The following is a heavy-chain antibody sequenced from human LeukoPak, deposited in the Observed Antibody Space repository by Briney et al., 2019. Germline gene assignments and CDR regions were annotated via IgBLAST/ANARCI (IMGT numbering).Heavy chain of an antibody. Sequence: GGSLRLSCAASGFTFSSYWMHWVRQAPGKGLEWVATIRSYSSYIHYGDSVKGRFTISRDDAERSLYLQMNSLGAEDTAVYYCARDQDYYDSSGYYLFFDYWGQGTLVTVSS. CDR3: ARDQDYYDSSGYYLFFDY. V-gene: IGHV3-21*01. CDR1: GFTFSSYW. CDR2: IRSYSSYI. J-gene: IGHJ4*02. D-gene: IGHD3-22*01.